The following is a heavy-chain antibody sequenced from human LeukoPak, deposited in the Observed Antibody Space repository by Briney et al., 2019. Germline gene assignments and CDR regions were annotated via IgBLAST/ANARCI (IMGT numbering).Heavy chain of an antibody. Sequence: GGSRRLSCAASGFTFSSYGMHWVRQAPGKGLEWVAVISYDGSNKYYADSVKGRFTISRDNSKNTLYLQMNSLRAEDTAVYYCARSGSGTMVRGGFDPWGQGTLVTVSS. V-gene: IGHV3-30*03. CDR3: ARSGSGTMVRGGFDP. D-gene: IGHD3-10*01. J-gene: IGHJ5*02. CDR1: GFTFSSYG. CDR2: ISYDGSNK.